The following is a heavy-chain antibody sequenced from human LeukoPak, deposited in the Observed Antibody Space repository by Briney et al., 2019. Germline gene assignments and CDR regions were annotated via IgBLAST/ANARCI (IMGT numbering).Heavy chain of an antibody. D-gene: IGHD3-16*01. CDR1: GDSISSFY. CDR3: XXGVVITFGGAADY. V-gene: IGHV4-59*01. Sequence: SETLSLTCTVSGDSISSFYWSWIRQPPGEGLEWIGYIYSSGSTNYNPSLKSRVTISVDTSKNQFSLKLSSVTAADTAVYYCXXGVVITFGGAADYWGQGTLVTVSS. J-gene: IGHJ4*02. CDR2: IYSSGST.